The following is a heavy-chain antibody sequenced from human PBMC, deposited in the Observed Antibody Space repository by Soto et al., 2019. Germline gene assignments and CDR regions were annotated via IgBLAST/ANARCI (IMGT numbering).Heavy chain of an antibody. Sequence: SETLSLTCAVYGGSFSGYYWSWIRQPPGKGLEWIGEINHSGSTNYNPSLKSRVTISVDTSKNQFSLKLSSVTAADTAVYYCARQRTKQRRLDYWGQGTLVTVSS. CDR3: ARQRTKQRRLDY. D-gene: IGHD1-1*01. J-gene: IGHJ4*02. CDR1: GGSFSGYY. CDR2: INHSGST. V-gene: IGHV4-34*01.